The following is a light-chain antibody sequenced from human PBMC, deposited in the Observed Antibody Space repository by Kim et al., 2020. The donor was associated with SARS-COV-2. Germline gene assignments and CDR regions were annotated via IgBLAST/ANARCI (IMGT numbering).Light chain of an antibody. V-gene: IGLV1-51*01. CDR2: DTD. Sequence: QKVTLSCSGTSSNIGNNHVSWYQHIPGTAPKLVIYDTDKRPSGVPDRFSGSKSGASATLEITGLQAGDEADYYCRTRDSSLTIGGVFGGGTKLTVL. CDR3: RTRDSSLTIGGV. J-gene: IGLJ3*02. CDR1: SSNIGNNH.